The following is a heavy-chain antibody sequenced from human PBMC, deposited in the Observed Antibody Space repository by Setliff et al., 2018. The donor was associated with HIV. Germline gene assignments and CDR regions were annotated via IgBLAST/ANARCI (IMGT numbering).Heavy chain of an antibody. CDR1: GYTFTDYF. V-gene: IGHV1-18*04. CDR3: ARQLSNSFDY. Sequence: ASVKVSCKASGYTFTDYFMHWVRQAPGQGLEWMGWISPYNGHTNYAQKLQGRVTMTTDTSTSTTYMELTSLRSDDTAVYYCARQLSNSFDYWGQGALVTVSS. J-gene: IGHJ4*02. CDR2: ISPYNGHT. D-gene: IGHD1-1*01.